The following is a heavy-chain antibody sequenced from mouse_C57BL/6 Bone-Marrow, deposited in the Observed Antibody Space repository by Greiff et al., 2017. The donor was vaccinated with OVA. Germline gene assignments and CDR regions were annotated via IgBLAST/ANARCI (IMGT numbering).Heavy chain of an antibody. V-gene: IGHV1-63*01. Sequence: QVQLKQSGAELVRPGTSVKMSCKASGYTFTNYWIGWAKQRPGHGLEWIGDIYPGGGYTNYNEKFKGKATLTVDKPSSTAYMQLSSLTSEDSAVYYCARSQWLHYYAMDYWGQGTSVTVSS. CDR2: IYPGGGYT. CDR1: GYTFTNYW. CDR3: ARSQWLHYYAMDY. J-gene: IGHJ4*01. D-gene: IGHD2-2*01.